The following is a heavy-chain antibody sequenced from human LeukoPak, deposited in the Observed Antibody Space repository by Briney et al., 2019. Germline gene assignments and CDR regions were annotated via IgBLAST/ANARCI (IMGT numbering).Heavy chain of an antibody. D-gene: IGHD3-16*01. Sequence: ASVKVSCKVSGYTLTELSMHWVRQAPGKGFEWIGGFDPEDGETIYAQKFQGRVTMTEDTSTDTAYMELSSLRSEDTAVYYCATAGGKRVSFDYWGQGTLVTVSS. CDR3: ATAGGKRVSFDY. J-gene: IGHJ4*02. CDR2: FDPEDGET. V-gene: IGHV1-24*01. CDR1: GYTLTELS.